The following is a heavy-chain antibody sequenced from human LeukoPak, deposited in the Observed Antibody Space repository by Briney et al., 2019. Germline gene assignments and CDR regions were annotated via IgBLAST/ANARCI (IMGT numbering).Heavy chain of an antibody. CDR3: ARNSLLWFGELLADFDY. CDR1: GFTFSSYA. Sequence: GGSLRLSCAASGFTFSSYAMSWVCQAPGKGLEWVSAISGSGGSTYYADSVKGRFTISRDNSKNTLYLQMNSLRAEDTAVYYCARNSLLWFGELLADFDYWGQGTLVTVSS. J-gene: IGHJ4*02. D-gene: IGHD3-10*01. V-gene: IGHV3-23*01. CDR2: ISGSGGST.